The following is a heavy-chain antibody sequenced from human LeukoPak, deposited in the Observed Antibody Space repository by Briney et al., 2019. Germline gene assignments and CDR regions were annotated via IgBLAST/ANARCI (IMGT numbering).Heavy chain of an antibody. CDR1: GFTFSSYW. D-gene: IGHD5-12*01. CDR3: AIYSESYHAIDY. Sequence: GGSLRLSCAASGFTFSSYWMDWVRQAPGKGLVWVSRINSEGTNTIYEDSVKGGLTIYRDNEENKVYLQMISLRAEDTSLYYCAIYSESYHAIDYWGQGTLVTVSS. V-gene: IGHV3-74*01. J-gene: IGHJ4*02. CDR2: INSEGTNT.